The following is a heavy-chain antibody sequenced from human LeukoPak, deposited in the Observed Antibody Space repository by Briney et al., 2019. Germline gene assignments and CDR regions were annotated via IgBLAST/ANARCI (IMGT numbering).Heavy chain of an antibody. J-gene: IGHJ4*02. CDR1: GGSVSGYY. D-gene: IGHD2-15*01. CDR2: VNHSGST. V-gene: IGHV4-34*01. CDR3: ASGLSCSGGSCSDY. Sequence: SETLSLTCAVYGGSVSGYYWNWIRQPPGKGLEWIGEVNHSGSTNYNPSLKSRVTMSADTSRNQFSLKLSSVTAADTAVYYCASGLSCSGGSCSDYWGQGTLVTVSS.